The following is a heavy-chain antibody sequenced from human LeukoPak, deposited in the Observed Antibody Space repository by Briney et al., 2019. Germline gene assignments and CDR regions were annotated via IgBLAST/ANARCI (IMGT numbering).Heavy chain of an antibody. CDR1: GGSISSGDYY. V-gene: IGHV4-30-4*08. J-gene: IGHJ4*02. Sequence: SETLSLTCTVSGGSISSGDYYWGWIRQPPGKGLEWIGYIYYSGSTYYNPSGKSRFTISVDTAKNPFALKLSSVTAADTAVYYCARGVGDIVVVPAADIGFDYWGQGTLVTVSS. D-gene: IGHD2-2*01. CDR2: IYYSGST. CDR3: ARGVGDIVVVPAADIGFDY.